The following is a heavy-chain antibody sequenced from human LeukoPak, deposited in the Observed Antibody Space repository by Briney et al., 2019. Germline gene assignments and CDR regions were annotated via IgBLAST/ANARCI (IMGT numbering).Heavy chain of an antibody. CDR1: GYTFTSYD. D-gene: IGHD6-13*01. CDR2: IIPIFGTA. V-gene: IGHV1-69*13. J-gene: IGHJ6*03. CDR3: ASPPAPQAAAITPGYFYYYMDV. Sequence: SVKVSCKASGYTFTSYDINWVRQAPGQGLEWMGGIIPIFGTANYAQKFQGRVTITADESTSTAYMELSSLRSEDTAVYYCASPPAPQAAAITPGYFYYYMDVWGKGTTVTVSS.